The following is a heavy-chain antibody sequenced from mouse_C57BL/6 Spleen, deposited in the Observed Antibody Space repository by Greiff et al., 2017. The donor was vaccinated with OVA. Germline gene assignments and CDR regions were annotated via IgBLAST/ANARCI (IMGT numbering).Heavy chain of an antibody. J-gene: IGHJ1*03. CDR3: AREEEWGTYYDPYFDV. V-gene: IGHV1-64*01. Sequence: QVQLQQPGAELVKPGASVKLSCKASGYTFTSYWMHWVKQRPGQGLEWIGMIHPNSGSTNYNEKFKSKATLTVDKSSSTAYMQLSSLTSEDSAVYYCAREEEWGTYYDPYFDVWGTGTTVTVSS. D-gene: IGHD2-4*01. CDR2: IHPNSGST. CDR1: GYTFTSYW.